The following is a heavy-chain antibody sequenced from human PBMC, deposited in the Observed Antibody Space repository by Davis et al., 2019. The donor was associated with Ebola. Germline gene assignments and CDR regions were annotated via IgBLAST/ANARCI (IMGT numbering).Heavy chain of an antibody. J-gene: IGHJ4*02. D-gene: IGHD5-24*01. V-gene: IGHV4-61*01. CDR2: IYYSGRT. Sequence: SETLSLTCTVSGGSISSSSYYWSWIRQPPGKGLEWIGSIYYSGRTNYNPSLKSRVTISVDTSKNQFSLKLSSVTAADTAVYYCARVGMATIGSPLDYWGQGTLVTVSS. CDR1: GGSISSSSYY. CDR3: ARVGMATIGSPLDY.